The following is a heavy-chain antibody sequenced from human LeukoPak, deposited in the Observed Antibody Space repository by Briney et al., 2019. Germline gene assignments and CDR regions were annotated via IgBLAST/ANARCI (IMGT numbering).Heavy chain of an antibody. Sequence: NSSETLSLTCTVSDGSISSSSYYWGWIRQPPGKGLEWIGNIYYSGSTYYNPSLKSRVTISVDTSKNQFSLKLSSVTAADTAFYSCARAVYCTNGVCYQHYFDYWGQGTLVTVSS. J-gene: IGHJ4*02. CDR2: IYYSGST. CDR3: ARAVYCTNGVCYQHYFDY. V-gene: IGHV4-39*07. CDR1: DGSISSSSYY. D-gene: IGHD2-8*01.